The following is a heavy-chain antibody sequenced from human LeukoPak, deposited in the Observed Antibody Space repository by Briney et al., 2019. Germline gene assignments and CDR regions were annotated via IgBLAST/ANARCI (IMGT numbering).Heavy chain of an antibody. CDR2: IRYDGSNK. J-gene: IGHJ4*02. CDR3: AKEVAYGDYYDY. V-gene: IGHV3-30*02. D-gene: IGHD4-17*01. CDR1: GFSFSSYG. Sequence: PGGSLRLSCAASGFSFSSYGMHWVRQAPGKGLEWVAFIRYDGSNKYYADSVKGRFTISRDNSKNTLYLQMNSLRAEDTAVYYCAKEVAYGDYYDYWGQGTLVTVSS.